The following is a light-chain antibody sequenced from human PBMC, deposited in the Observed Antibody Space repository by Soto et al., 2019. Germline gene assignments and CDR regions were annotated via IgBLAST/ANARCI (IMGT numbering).Light chain of an antibody. CDR3: FSLTTTSTHV. CDR2: EVN. CDR1: NSDVGGYNY. J-gene: IGLJ1*01. V-gene: IGLV2-14*01. Sequence: QSVLTQPRSVSGSPGQSVTISCTGTNSDVGGYNYVSWFQQHPGKAPKLMISEVNNRPSGVSNRFSGSKSGNTAYLTISGLQVEDEAEYFCFSLTTTSTHVFGKGTKVT.